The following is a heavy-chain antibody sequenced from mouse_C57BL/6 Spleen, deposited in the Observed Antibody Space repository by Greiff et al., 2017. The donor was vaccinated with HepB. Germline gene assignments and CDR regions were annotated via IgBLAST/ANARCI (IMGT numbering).Heavy chain of an antibody. Sequence: VQLQQSGAELARPGASVKLSCKASGYTFTSYGISWVKQRTGQGLEWIGEIYPRSGNTYYNEKFKGKATLTADKSSSTAYMELRSLTSEDSAVYFCARRRDGTEYYAMDYWGQGTSVTVSS. J-gene: IGHJ4*01. D-gene: IGHD3-3*01. V-gene: IGHV1-81*01. CDR1: GYTFTSYG. CDR2: IYPRSGNT. CDR3: ARRRDGTEYYAMDY.